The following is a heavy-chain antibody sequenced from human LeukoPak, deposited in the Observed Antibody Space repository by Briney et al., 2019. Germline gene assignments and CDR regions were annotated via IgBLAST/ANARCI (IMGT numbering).Heavy chain of an antibody. CDR1: GFTFSNYW. CDR3: AGGDRVGVTTGHFDY. D-gene: IGHD1-26*01. CDR2: IKQDGSEK. J-gene: IGHJ4*02. V-gene: IGHV3-7*03. Sequence: GGSLRLSCAASGFTFSNYWITWVRQAPGKGLEWVANIKQDGSEKYYMDSVKGRFTISRDNAKNSLFLQMNSLRAEDTAVYYCAGGDRVGVTTGHFDYWGQGTLVTVSS.